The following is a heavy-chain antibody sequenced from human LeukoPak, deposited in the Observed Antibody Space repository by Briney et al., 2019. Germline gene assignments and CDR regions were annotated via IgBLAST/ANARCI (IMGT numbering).Heavy chain of an antibody. D-gene: IGHD4-17*01. CDR3: SVLGEYGDTHY. J-gene: IGHJ4*02. V-gene: IGHV4-61*08. CDR1: GGSISSGGYY. CDR2: IYHSGST. Sequence: SETLSLTCTVSGGSISSGGYYWTWIRQPPGKGLEWIGYIYHSGSTKYNPSLQSRVTISVDTSKNRFSLKMTSVTAADTAVYYCSVLGEYGDTHYWGQGTLVMVSS.